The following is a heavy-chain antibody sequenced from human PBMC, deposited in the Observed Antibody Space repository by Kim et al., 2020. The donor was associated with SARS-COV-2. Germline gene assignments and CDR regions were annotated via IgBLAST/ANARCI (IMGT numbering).Heavy chain of an antibody. V-gene: IGHV3-21*01. CDR2: ISSSSSYI. Sequence: GGSLRLSCAASGFTFSSYSMNWVRQAPGKGLEWVSSISSSSSYIYYADSVKGRFTISRDNAKNSLYLQMNSLRAEDTAVYYCARVSRARVSGDFDYWGQGTLVTVSS. J-gene: IGHJ4*02. D-gene: IGHD1-1*01. CDR3: ARVSRARVSGDFDY. CDR1: GFTFSSYS.